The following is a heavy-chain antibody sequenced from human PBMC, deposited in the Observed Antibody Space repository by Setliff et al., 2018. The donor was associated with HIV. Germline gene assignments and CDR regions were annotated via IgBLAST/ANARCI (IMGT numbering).Heavy chain of an antibody. CDR1: GYTFNSYA. V-gene: IGHV1-69*05. J-gene: IGHJ4*02. Sequence: SVKVSCKTSGYTFNSYAISWVRQAPGQGLEWMGGIIPIFGTANYAQKFQGRVTITRDTSANTAYMELSSLRSEDTAVYYCARGSCSGCYLSDYWGLGTLVTVSS. D-gene: IGHD6-19*01. CDR2: IIPIFGTA. CDR3: ARGSCSGCYLSDY.